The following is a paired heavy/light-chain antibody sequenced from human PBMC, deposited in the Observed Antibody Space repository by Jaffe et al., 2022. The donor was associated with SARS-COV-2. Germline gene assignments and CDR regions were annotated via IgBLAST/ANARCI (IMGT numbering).Light chain of an antibody. CDR2: EVS. Sequence: QSALTQPPSVSGSPGQSVTISCTGTSSDVGSYNRVSWYQQPPGTAPKLIIYEVSNRPSGVPDRFSGSKSGDTASLTISGLQAEDEADYYCSSYTSSSTLVFGGGTKLAVL. CDR1: SSDVGSYNR. J-gene: IGLJ2*01. CDR3: SSYTSSSTLV. V-gene: IGLV2-18*02.
Heavy chain of an antibody. CDR1: GFSISGSNW. Sequence: QVQLQESGPGLVKPSDTLSLSCAVSGFSISGSNWWGWIRQPPGKGLEWIGYKHYTGSTYYNPSLKSRVTMSLDTSKNQFSLKLSSVTAVDTAVYYCARTHCSGLSCYIDYWGQGTLVTVSS. J-gene: IGHJ4*02. CDR3: ARTHCSGLSCYIDY. CDR2: KHYTGST. D-gene: IGHD2-2*02. V-gene: IGHV4-28*01.